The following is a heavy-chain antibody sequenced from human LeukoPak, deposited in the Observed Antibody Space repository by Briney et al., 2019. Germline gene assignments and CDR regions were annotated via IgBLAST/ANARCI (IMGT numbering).Heavy chain of an antibody. V-gene: IGHV4-30-4*01. D-gene: IGHD3-10*01. Sequence: PSETQSLTCTVSGGSISSGDYYWSWIRQPPGKGLEWIGYIYYSGSTYYNPSLKSRVTISVDTSKNQFSLKLSSVTAADTAVYYCARALGSGSSFDYWGQGTLVTVSS. CDR1: GGSISSGDYY. J-gene: IGHJ4*02. CDR3: ARALGSGSSFDY. CDR2: IYYSGST.